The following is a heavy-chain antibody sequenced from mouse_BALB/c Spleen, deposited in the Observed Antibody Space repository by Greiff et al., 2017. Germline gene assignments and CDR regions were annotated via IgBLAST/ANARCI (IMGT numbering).Heavy chain of an antibody. Sequence: EVQVVESGGGLVKPGGSLKLSCAASGFTFSSYAMSWVRQTPEKRLEWVASISSGGSTYYPDSVKGRFTISRDNARNILYLQMSSLRSEDTAMYYCARYYDYDGNYAMDYWGQGTSVTVSS. J-gene: IGHJ4*01. V-gene: IGHV5-6-5*01. CDR2: ISSGGST. CDR3: ARYYDYDGNYAMDY. CDR1: GFTFSSYA. D-gene: IGHD2-4*01.